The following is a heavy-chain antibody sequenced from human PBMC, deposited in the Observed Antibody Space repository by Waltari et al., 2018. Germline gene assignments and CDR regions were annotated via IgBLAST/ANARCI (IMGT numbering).Heavy chain of an antibody. D-gene: IGHD3-16*01. CDR2: IYDSGTT. J-gene: IGHJ5*02. Sequence: QLQLQESGPGLVKPSETLSLTCTVSGGSISSSTLFWGWIRQPLGKGLEGIGSIYDSGTTYYNPSRKSRVTISVDTSKNQFSLKVNSVTAADTAVYYCATHPPSQLGVVLNWFDPWGQGILVTVSS. V-gene: IGHV4-39*01. CDR3: ATHPPSQLGVVLNWFDP. CDR1: GGSISSSTLF.